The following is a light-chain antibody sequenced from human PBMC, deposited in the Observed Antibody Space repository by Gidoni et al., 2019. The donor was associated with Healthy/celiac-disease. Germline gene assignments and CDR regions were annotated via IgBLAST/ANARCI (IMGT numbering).Light chain of an antibody. J-gene: IGLJ2*01. V-gene: IGLV3-1*01. Sequence: SYELTKPPSVSVSPGQTASITCSGDKLGDKYACWYQQKPGQSPVLVIYQDSKRPSGIPERFSGSNSGNTAPLTISGTQAMDEADYYCQAWDSRVFGGGTKLTVL. CDR2: QDS. CDR3: QAWDSRV. CDR1: KLGDKY.